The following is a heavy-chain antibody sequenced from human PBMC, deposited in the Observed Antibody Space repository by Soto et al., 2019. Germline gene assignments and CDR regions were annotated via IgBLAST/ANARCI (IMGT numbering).Heavy chain of an antibody. J-gene: IGHJ5*02. D-gene: IGHD3-3*01. CDR2: IDGDDDK. V-gene: IGHV2-70*01. Sequence: SGPTLVNPTQTLTLTCTFSGFSLRSTGMCVSWIRQPPGKALEWLALIDGDDDKYYSTSLETRLTISKDTSKNQVVLTMTNMDPVDTATYYCARTTVARSGYFFDPWGQGTLVTVSS. CDR1: GFSLRSTGMC. CDR3: ARTTVARSGYFFDP.